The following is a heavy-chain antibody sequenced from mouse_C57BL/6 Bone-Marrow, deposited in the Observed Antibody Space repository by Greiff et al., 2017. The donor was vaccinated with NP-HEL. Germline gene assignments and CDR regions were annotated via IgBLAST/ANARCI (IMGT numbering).Heavy chain of an antibody. V-gene: IGHV1-55*01. J-gene: IGHJ2*01. CDR3: ARLPFSSYFDY. CDR1: GYTFTSYW. CDR2: IYPGSGST. Sequence: QVQLQQPGAELVRPGSSVKLSCKASGYTFTSYWMHWVKQRPIQGLEWIGDIYPGSGSTNYNEKFKSKATLTVDTSSSTAYMQLSSLTSEDSAVYYCARLPFSSYFDYWGQGTTLTVSS.